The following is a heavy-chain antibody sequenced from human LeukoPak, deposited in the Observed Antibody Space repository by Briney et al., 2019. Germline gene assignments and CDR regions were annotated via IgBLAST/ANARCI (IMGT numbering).Heavy chain of an antibody. CDR1: GFTFSSYA. J-gene: IGHJ4*02. CDR3: AKDSSSSWFVINYFDY. Sequence: GGSLRLSCAASGFTFSSYAMSWVRQAPGKGLEWVSGISGSGGSTYYAGSVKGRFAISRDNSKNTLYLQMNSLRAEDTAVYYCAKDSSSSWFVINYFDYWGQGTLVTVSS. D-gene: IGHD6-13*01. V-gene: IGHV3-23*01. CDR2: ISGSGGST.